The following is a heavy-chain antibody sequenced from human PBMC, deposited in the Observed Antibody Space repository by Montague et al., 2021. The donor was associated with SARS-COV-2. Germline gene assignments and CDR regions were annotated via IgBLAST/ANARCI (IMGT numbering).Heavy chain of an antibody. V-gene: IGHV4-59*01. CDR3: ARGVYYDYAFDI. J-gene: IGHJ3*02. CDR1: GGSISSYY. CDR2: IYYSGST. Sequence: SETLSLTCTVSGGSISSYYWSWIRQPPGKGLEWIGYIYYSGSTNXNPSLKSRVTISVDTSKNQFSLKLSSVTAADTAVYYCARGVYYDYAFDIWGQGTMVTVSS. D-gene: IGHD3-10*01.